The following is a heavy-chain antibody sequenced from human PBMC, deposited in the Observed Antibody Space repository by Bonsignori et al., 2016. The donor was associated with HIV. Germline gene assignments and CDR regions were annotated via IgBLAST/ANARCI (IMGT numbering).Heavy chain of an antibody. CDR2: ISYDGSNK. D-gene: IGHD1-14*01. V-gene: IGHV3-30*03. CDR3: AALPGNHFDY. CDR1: GFTFSSYG. Sequence: GKSLKISCAASGFTFSSYGMHWVRQAPGKGLEWVAVISYDGSNKYYADSVKGRFTISRDNSKNTLYLQMNSLRAEDTAVYYCAALPGNHFDYWGQGTLVTVSS. J-gene: IGHJ4*02.